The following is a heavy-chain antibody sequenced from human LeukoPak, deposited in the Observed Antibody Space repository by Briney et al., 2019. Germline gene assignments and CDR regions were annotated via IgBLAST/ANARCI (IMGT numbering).Heavy chain of an antibody. V-gene: IGHV3-53*01. J-gene: IGHJ6*02. CDR2: IYSDGST. D-gene: IGHD2-2*01. CDR1: GFTVSNNF. Sequence: GGSLRLSCAASGFTVSNNFLSWVRQAPGKGLEWVSVIYSDGSTYYADSVKGRFTISRDNSKNTLYLQMNSLRAEDTAVYYCARHQIVVVPAAGMDVWGQGTTVTVSS. CDR3: ARHQIVVVPAAGMDV.